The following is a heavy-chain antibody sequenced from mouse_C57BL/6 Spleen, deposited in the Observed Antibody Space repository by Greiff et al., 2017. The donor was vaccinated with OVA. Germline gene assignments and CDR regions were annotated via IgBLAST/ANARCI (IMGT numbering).Heavy chain of an antibody. CDR2: IDPEDGET. Sequence: EVKVVESGAELVKPGASVKLSCTASGFNIKDYYMHWVKQRTEQGLEWIGRIDPEDGETKYAPKFQGKATITADTSSNTAYLQLSSLTSEDTAVYYCARPHGSSFSWFAYWGQGTLVTVSA. J-gene: IGHJ3*01. D-gene: IGHD1-1*01. CDR3: ARPHGSSFSWFAY. V-gene: IGHV14-2*01. CDR1: GFNIKDYY.